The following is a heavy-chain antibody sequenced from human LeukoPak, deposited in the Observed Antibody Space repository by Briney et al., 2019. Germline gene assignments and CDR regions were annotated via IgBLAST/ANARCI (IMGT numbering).Heavy chain of an antibody. CDR1: GFTFSSYG. CDR2: IWYDGSNK. Sequence: GGSLRLSCAVSGFTFSSYGMHWVRQAPGKGLEWVAVIWYDGSNKYYADSVKGRFTISRDNSKNTLYLQMNSLRAEDTDVYYCARRGRGPTYYYFYMDVWGKGTTVTVSS. D-gene: IGHD3-10*01. CDR3: ARRGRGPTYYYFYMDV. V-gene: IGHV3-33*01. J-gene: IGHJ6*03.